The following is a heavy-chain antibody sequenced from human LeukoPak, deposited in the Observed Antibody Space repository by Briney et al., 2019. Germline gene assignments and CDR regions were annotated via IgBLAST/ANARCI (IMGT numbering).Heavy chain of an antibody. Sequence: ASVKVSCKASGYTFTGLYMHWVRQAPGQGLEWMGWISPNSGGTNYAQKFQGRVTMTRDTSISTAYMELSRLRSDDTAVYYCARGDYYDSSGYYYPGAFDIWGQGTMVTVSS. D-gene: IGHD3-22*01. V-gene: IGHV1-2*02. J-gene: IGHJ3*02. CDR1: GYTFTGLY. CDR2: ISPNSGGT. CDR3: ARGDYYDSSGYYYPGAFDI.